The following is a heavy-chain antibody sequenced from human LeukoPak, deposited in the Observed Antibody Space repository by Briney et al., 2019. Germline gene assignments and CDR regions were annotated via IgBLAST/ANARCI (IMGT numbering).Heavy chain of an antibody. CDR3: ATQRAFAFDT. J-gene: IGHJ3*02. CDR2: IYTSGST. Sequence: SETLSLTCAVYGGSFSGYYWSWIRQPAGKGLEWIGRIYTSGSTNYNPSLKSRVTMSVDTSKNQFSLKLSSVTAADTAVYYCATQRAFAFDTWGQGTMVTVSS. CDR1: GGSFSGYY. D-gene: IGHD3-3*02. V-gene: IGHV4-59*10.